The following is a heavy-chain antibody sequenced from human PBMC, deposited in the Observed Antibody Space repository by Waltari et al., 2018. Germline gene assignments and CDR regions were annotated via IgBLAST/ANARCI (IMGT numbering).Heavy chain of an antibody. Sequence: QVQLQESGPGLVKPSETLYLTCTVSGGSISSYYWSWIRQPPGKGLEWIGYIYYSGSTNYNPSLKSRVTISVDTSKNQFSLKLSSVTAADTAVYYCARGWTDCSGGSCYWGWFDPWGQGTLVTVSS. D-gene: IGHD2-15*01. CDR2: IYYSGST. CDR1: GGSISSYY. J-gene: IGHJ5*02. CDR3: ARGWTDCSGGSCYWGWFDP. V-gene: IGHV4-59*01.